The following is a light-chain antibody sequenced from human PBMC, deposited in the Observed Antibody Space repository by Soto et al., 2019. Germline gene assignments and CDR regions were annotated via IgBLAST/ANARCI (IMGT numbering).Light chain of an antibody. CDR3: VQATQFPCT. Sequence: DIVMTQTPLSSPVTLGQPASISCRSSQGLVHSDGNTYLSWLQQRPGQPPRLLIYEISNRFSGVTDRFSGSGAGTDFTLKISRVEAEDVGIYDCVQATQFPCTFGQGTKLEIK. V-gene: IGKV2-24*01. CDR1: QGLVHSDGNTY. J-gene: IGKJ2*02. CDR2: EIS.